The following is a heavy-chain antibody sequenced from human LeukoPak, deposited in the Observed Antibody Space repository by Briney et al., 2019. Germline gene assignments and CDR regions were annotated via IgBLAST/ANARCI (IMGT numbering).Heavy chain of an antibody. J-gene: IGHJ4*02. CDR2: ISTYIGNT. CDR1: GYTFTSYG. D-gene: IGHD3-16*01. V-gene: IGHV1-18*01. Sequence: ASVKVSCKASGYTFTSYGISWMRQAPGQGLEWVGWISTYIGNTDYPQKLQGRVTLTTGTSTSTAYMELRSLRSDDTAVYYCSRDGGLYWGQGTLVTVSS. CDR3: SRDGGLY.